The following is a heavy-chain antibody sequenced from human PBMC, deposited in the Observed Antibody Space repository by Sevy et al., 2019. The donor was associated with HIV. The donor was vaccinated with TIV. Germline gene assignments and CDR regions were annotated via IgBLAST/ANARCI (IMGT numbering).Heavy chain of an antibody. CDR3: ARYLEWTYYYGMDV. V-gene: IGHV3-74*01. CDR2: INSDGSST. CDR1: GFTFSSYG. Sequence: GGSLRLSCAASGFTFSSYGMHWVRQAPGKGLVWVSRINSDGSSTSYAYSVKGRFTISRDNAKNTLYLQMNSLRAEDTAVYYCARYLEWTYYYGMDVWGQGTTVTVSS. J-gene: IGHJ6*02. D-gene: IGHD3-3*01.